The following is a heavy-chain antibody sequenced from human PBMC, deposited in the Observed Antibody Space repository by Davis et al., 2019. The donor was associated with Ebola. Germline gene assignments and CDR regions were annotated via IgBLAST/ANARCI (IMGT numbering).Heavy chain of an antibody. V-gene: IGHV4-59*01. CDR3: ARGYYGSGSYPLDY. Sequence: PGGSLRLSCAASGFTFSSYSMNWVRQAPGKGLEWIGYIYHSGSTNYNPSLKSRVTISVDTSKNQFSLKLSSVTAADTAVYYCARGYYGSGSYPLDYWGQGTLVTVSS. CDR1: GFTFSSYS. D-gene: IGHD3-10*01. J-gene: IGHJ4*02. CDR2: IYHSGST.